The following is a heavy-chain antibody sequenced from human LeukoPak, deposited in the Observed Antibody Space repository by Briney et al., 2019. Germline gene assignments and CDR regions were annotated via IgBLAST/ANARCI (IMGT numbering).Heavy chain of an antibody. J-gene: IGHJ4*02. CDR1: GYTFTTYG. CDR2: IIPTLEIA. Sequence: AASVKVSCKASGYTFTTYGLSWVRQAPGQGLEWMGRIIPTLEIANYAQKFQGRVTITADKSTSTAYMELSSLRPEDTAVYYCARVISGTWLWFWGQGTPVTVSS. CDR3: ARVISGTWLWF. D-gene: IGHD1-14*01. V-gene: IGHV1-69*04.